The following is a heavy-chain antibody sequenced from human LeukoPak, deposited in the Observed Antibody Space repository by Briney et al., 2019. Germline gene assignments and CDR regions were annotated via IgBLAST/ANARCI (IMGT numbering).Heavy chain of an antibody. CDR3: ARHRYRSNFDY. V-gene: IGHV4-39*01. Sequence: SETLSLTCTVSGGSISSSSYYWGWIRQPPGKGLEWIGSIYYSGSTYYNPSLKSRVTISVDTSKNQFSLKLSSVTAADTAVYYCARHRYRSNFDYRGQGTLVTVSS. J-gene: IGHJ4*02. CDR2: IYYSGST. CDR1: GGSISSSSYY. D-gene: IGHD2-2*01.